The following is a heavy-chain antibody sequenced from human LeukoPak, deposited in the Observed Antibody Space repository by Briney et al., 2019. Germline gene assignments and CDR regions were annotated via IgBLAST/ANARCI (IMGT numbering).Heavy chain of an antibody. D-gene: IGHD5-12*01. J-gene: IGHJ4*02. CDR2: ISSSSSYI. CDR1: GFTFSSYS. Sequence: AGGSLRLSCAASGFTFSSYSMNRVRQAPGKGLEWVSSISSSSSYIYYADSVKGRFTISRDNAKNSLYLQMNSLRAEDTAVYYCARDPYDTGLIVATSYWGQGTLVTVSS. V-gene: IGHV3-21*01. CDR3: ARDPYDTGLIVATSY.